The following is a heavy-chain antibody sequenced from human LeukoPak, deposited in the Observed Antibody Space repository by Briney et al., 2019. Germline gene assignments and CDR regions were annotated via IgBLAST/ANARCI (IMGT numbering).Heavy chain of an antibody. Sequence: PGGSLRLSCAASGFTFSSYGMSWVRQAPGKGLEWVSGISGSSGSTYYADSVKGRFTISRDNSKNTLYLQMNSLRAEDTAVYYCAKDQSAGWYSDCWGQGTLVTVSS. CDR3: AKDQSAGWYSDC. J-gene: IGHJ4*02. CDR2: ISGSSGST. CDR1: GFTFSSYG. V-gene: IGHV3-23*01. D-gene: IGHD6-19*01.